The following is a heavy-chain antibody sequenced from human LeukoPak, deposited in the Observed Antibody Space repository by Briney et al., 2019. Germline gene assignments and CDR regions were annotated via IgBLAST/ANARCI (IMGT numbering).Heavy chain of an antibody. J-gene: IGHJ5*02. CDR3: ARVRDLGYSSGRYRQRRWFDP. CDR2: ISSSSSYI. CDR1: GFTFSSYS. D-gene: IGHD6-19*01. Sequence: PGGSLRLSCAASGFTFSSYSMNWVRQAPGKGLEWVSSISSSSSYIYYADSVKGRFTISRDNAKNSLYLQMNSLRAEDTAVYYCARVRDLGYSSGRYRQRRWFDPWGQGTLVTVSS. V-gene: IGHV3-21*01.